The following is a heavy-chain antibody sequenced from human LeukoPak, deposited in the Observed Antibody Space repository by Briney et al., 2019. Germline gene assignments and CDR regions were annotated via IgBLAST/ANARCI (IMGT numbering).Heavy chain of an antibody. D-gene: IGHD2-15*01. CDR2: ISSSGSTI. Sequence: PGGSLRLSCAASGFTFSSYEMNWVRQAPGEGLEWVSYISSSGSTIYYADSVKGRFTISRDNAKNSLYLQMNSLRAEDTAVYYCLGYCSGGSCYGFDYWGQGTLVTVSS. CDR1: GFTFSSYE. J-gene: IGHJ4*02. CDR3: LGYCSGGSCYGFDY. V-gene: IGHV3-48*03.